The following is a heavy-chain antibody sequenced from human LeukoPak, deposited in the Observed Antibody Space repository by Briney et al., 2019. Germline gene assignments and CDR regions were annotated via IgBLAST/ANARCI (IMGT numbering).Heavy chain of an antibody. CDR1: GGSISSYY. Sequence: SETLSLTCTVSGGSISSYYWSWIRQPPGKGLEWIGYIYYSGSTNYNPSLKSRVTISVDTSKNQFSLKLSSVTAADTAVYCCARWNDWAGYYFDYWGQGTLVTVSS. CDR2: IYYSGST. CDR3: ARWNDWAGYYFDY. J-gene: IGHJ4*02. V-gene: IGHV4-59*01. D-gene: IGHD3-9*01.